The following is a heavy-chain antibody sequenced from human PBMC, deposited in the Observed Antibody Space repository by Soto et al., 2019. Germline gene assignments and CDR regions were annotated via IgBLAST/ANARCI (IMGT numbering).Heavy chain of an antibody. J-gene: IGHJ4*02. CDR3: VRLTGNSWLDY. V-gene: IGHV6-1*01. CDR1: GESVSSTSVT. Sequence: SQTLSLTCVISGESVSSTSVTWNWIRQSPSRGLEWLGRTYYRSKWYNDYAVSVKGRISLNSDTSKNHLSLQLNSVTPEDTAVYYCVRLTGNSWLDYWGPGTLVTVSS. D-gene: IGHD6-13*01. CDR2: TYYRSKWYN.